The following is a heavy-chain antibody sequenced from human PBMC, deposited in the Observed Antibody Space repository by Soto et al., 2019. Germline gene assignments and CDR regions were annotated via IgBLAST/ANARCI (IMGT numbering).Heavy chain of an antibody. J-gene: IGHJ3*02. V-gene: IGHV3-33*01. CDR1: GVTCSSYG. CDR2: VWYDGSNK. Sequence: QVQLVESGGGVVQPGRSLRLSCAASGVTCSSYGMHWVRQAPGKGLVWVAVVWYDGSNKYYADSVKGRFTISRDNSKNTLYLQMNSLRDEDTAVYYYARATYYYDSSGFGEPNSDAFDIWGHRTMVTVSS. CDR3: ARATYYYDSSGFGEPNSDAFDI. D-gene: IGHD3-22*01.